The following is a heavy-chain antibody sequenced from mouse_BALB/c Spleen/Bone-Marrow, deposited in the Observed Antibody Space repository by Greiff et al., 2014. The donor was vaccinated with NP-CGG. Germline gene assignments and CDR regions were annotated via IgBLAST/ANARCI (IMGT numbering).Heavy chain of an antibody. CDR3: ARGYYDYVYAMDY. D-gene: IGHD2-4*01. V-gene: IGHV14-3*02. Sequence: EVQLQQSGAELVKPGASVKLSCTASGFNIKDTYMHWVKQRPEQGLEWIGRIDPANGNTKYDPKFQGKATITADTSSNTACLHLSSLTSDDTAVYYCARGYYDYVYAMDYWGQGTSVTFSS. CDR1: GFNIKDTY. CDR2: IDPANGNT. J-gene: IGHJ4*01.